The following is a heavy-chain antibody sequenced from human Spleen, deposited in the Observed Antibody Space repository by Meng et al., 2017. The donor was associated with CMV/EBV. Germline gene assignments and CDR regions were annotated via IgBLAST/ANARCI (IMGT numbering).Heavy chain of an antibody. Sequence: GGSLRLSCEGSGYTFTNYWIGWVHQLPGEGLQWMGIIYPGYSDTRYSPPFQGQVTISADKSINTAYLQWSSLKTSDTAIYYCARRYGDYGLYYFDSWGQGTLVTVSS. D-gene: IGHD4-17*01. V-gene: IGHV5-51*07. CDR3: ARRYGDYGLYYFDS. J-gene: IGHJ4*02. CDR1: GYTFTNYW. CDR2: IYPGYSDT.